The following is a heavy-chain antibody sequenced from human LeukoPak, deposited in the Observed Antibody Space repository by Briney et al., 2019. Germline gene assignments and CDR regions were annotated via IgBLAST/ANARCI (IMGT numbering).Heavy chain of an antibody. D-gene: IGHD6-13*01. CDR3: AKGQQPIDSDAFDI. CDR2: ISYDGSNK. J-gene: IGHJ3*02. CDR1: GFTFSSYG. V-gene: IGHV3-30*18. Sequence: GGSLRLSCAASGFTFSSYGMHWVRQAPGKGLGWVSVISYDGSNKYYADSVKGRFTISRDNSKNTLYLQMNSLRAEDTAVYYCAKGQQPIDSDAFDIWGQGTMVTVSS.